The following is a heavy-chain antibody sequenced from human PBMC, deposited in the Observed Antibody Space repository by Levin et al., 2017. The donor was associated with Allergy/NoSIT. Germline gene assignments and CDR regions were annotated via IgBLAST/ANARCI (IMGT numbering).Heavy chain of an antibody. V-gene: IGHV4-39*01. CDR2: VYYSGTT. Sequence: SETLSLTCSVSGDSMNNTAYYWGWIRQPPGKGLEWIGTVYYSGTTTYNPSLKSRVTISIDRSRNQFSLKLTSVTAADTAVYYCARRRGYTYVVRFDYWGQGTLVTASS. CDR3: ARRRGYTYVVRFDY. D-gene: IGHD5-18*01. CDR1: GDSMNNTAYY. J-gene: IGHJ4*02.